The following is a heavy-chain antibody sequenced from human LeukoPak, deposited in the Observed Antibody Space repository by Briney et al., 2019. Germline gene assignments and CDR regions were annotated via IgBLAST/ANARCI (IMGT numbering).Heavy chain of an antibody. Sequence: PGRSLRLSCAASGFTFSSYAMSWVRQAPGKGLEWVSAISGTGGSTYYADSVKGRFTISRDNSKNTLYLQMNSLRAEDTAVYYCAKSSTGYSNSWYAYYYYYMDVWGKGTTVTVSS. V-gene: IGHV3-23*01. CDR2: ISGTGGST. CDR3: AKSSTGYSNSWYAYYYYYMDV. D-gene: IGHD6-13*01. J-gene: IGHJ6*03. CDR1: GFTFSSYA.